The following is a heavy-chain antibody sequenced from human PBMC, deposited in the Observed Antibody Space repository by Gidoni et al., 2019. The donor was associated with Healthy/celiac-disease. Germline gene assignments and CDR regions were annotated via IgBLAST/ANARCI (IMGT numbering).Heavy chain of an antibody. V-gene: IGHV3-9*01. Sequence: EVQLVESGGGLVQPGRSLRLSCAAAGFTLDDYAMHWVRQAPGKGLEWVSGISWNSGSMGYADSVKGRFTISRDNAKNALYLQMNSLRAEDTALYYCVKDTIVLATAMADDAFDIWGQGTMVTVSS. J-gene: IGHJ3*02. CDR2: ISWNSGSM. CDR1: GFTLDDYA. D-gene: IGHD5-18*01. CDR3: VKDTIVLATAMADDAFDI.